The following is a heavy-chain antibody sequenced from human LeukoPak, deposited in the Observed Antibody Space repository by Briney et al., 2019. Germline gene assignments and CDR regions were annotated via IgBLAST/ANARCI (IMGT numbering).Heavy chain of an antibody. Sequence: ASVKVSCKASGYTFTSYTMHWVRQAPGQRLEWMGWINAGNGNTKYSQKFQGRITITRDTSATTAYMELSSLRSEDTAVYYCARVGAAAGPYYFDYWGQGTLVTVSS. D-gene: IGHD6-13*01. J-gene: IGHJ4*02. CDR3: ARVGAAAGPYYFDY. V-gene: IGHV1-3*01. CDR1: GYTFTSYT. CDR2: INAGNGNT.